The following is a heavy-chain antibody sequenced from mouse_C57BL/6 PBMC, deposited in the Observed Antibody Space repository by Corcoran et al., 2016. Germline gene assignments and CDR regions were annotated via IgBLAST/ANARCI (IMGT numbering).Heavy chain of an antibody. CDR1: GYAFSSYW. V-gene: IGHV1-80*01. CDR3: ARGGPSTYYFDY. Sequence: QVQLQQSGAELVKPGASVKISCKASGYAFSSYWINWVKQRPGKGLEWIGQIYPGDGDTNYNGKFKGKATLTADKSSSTAYMQLSSLTSEDSAVYFCARGGPSTYYFDYWGQGTTLTVSS. CDR2: IYPGDGDT. J-gene: IGHJ2*01.